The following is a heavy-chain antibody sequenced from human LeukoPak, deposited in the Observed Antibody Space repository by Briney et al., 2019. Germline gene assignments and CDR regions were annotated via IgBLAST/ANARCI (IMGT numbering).Heavy chain of an antibody. Sequence: PGGSLRLSCAASGFTFSSYWMSWVRQAPGKGLEWVANIKQDGSEKYYVDSVKGRFTISRDNAKNSLYLQMNSLKTEDTAVYYCTRLLGTESNYWGQGTLVTVSS. CDR3: TRLLGTESNY. V-gene: IGHV3-7*03. CDR1: GFTFSSYW. D-gene: IGHD1-14*01. CDR2: IKQDGSEK. J-gene: IGHJ4*02.